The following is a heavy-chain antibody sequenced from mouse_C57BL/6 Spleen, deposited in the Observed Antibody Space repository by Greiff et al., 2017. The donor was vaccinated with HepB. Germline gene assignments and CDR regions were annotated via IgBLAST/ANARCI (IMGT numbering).Heavy chain of an antibody. D-gene: IGHD1-1*01. CDR3: ARKYYYGSSYYFDY. CDR1: GYTFTSYW. CDR2: IDPSDSYT. J-gene: IGHJ2*01. Sequence: QVQLQQPGAELVKPGASVKLSCKASGYTFTSYWMRWVKQRPGQGLEWIGEIDPSDSYTNYNQKFKGKATLTVDTSSSTAYMQLSSLTSEDSAVYYCARKYYYGSSYYFDYWGQGTTLTVSS. V-gene: IGHV1-50*01.